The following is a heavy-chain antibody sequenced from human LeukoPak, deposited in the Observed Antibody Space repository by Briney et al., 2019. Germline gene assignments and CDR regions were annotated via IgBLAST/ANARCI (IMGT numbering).Heavy chain of an antibody. J-gene: IGHJ4*02. V-gene: IGHV4-38-2*02. CDR2: IYHSGST. CDR3: ARPRREEGYFDY. D-gene: IGHD1-26*01. Sequence: PSETLSLTCTVSGYSISSGYYWGWIRQPPGKGLEWIGSIYHSGSTYYNPSLKSRVTISVDTSKNQFSLKLSSVTAADTAVYYCARPRREEGYFDYWGQGTLVTVSS. CDR1: GYSISSGYY.